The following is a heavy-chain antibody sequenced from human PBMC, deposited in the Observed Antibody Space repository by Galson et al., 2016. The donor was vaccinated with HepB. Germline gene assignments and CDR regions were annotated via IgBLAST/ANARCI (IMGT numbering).Heavy chain of an antibody. V-gene: IGHV3-23*01. CDR3: AREGKGGFDI. D-gene: IGHD2-15*01. Sequence: SLRLSCAASGFTFNAYAMSWVRQSPGKGLEWVSAITSSGVGTFYTDSVKGRSTISRDNAKNSLYLQMNSLRVEDTAVYYCAREGKGGFDIWGQGTMVTVSS. J-gene: IGHJ3*02. CDR1: GFTFNAYA. CDR2: ITSSGVGT.